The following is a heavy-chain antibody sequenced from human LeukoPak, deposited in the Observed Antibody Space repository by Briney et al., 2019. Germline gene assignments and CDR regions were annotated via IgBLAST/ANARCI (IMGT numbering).Heavy chain of an antibody. CDR3: ARAPIGASGWPRYFDY. CDR1: GGTLISYA. V-gene: IGHV1-69*13. J-gene: IGHJ4*02. D-gene: IGHD6-19*01. Sequence: SVKCSCKASGGTLISYAISWVRQTPGQGLEWMGGIIPIFGTANYSQKFQGRFTITADQSTSTAYMELSSLRSEHTAVYYCARAPIGASGWPRYFDYWGQGTLVTVSS. CDR2: IIPIFGTA.